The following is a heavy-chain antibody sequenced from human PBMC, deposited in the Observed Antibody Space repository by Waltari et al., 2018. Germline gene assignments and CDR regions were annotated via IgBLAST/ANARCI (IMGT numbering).Heavy chain of an antibody. D-gene: IGHD6-13*01. J-gene: IGHJ4*02. CDR1: GGNFSSYA. V-gene: IGHV1-69*08. CDR2: IIPIFGTA. Sequence: QVQLVQSGAEVKKPGSSVKVSCQASGGNFSSYAISWVRQAPGQGLEWMGRIIPIFGTANYAQKFQGRVTITADKSTSTAYMELSSLRSEDTAVYYCARVGLSIAAAGTFDYWGQGTLVTVSS. CDR3: ARVGLSIAAAGTFDY.